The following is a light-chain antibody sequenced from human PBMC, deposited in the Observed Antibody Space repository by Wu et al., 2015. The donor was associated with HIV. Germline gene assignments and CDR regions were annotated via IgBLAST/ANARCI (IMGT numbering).Light chain of an antibody. Sequence: DIVMTQSPATLSVSPGERATLSCRASQSVSTNVAWYQHKPGQAPRLLIYDASTRATGTPAKFSGSGSGTEFTLTIKSMQSADFAVYYCQQRSNWPYSFGQGTKLEIK. CDR3: QQRSNWPYS. CDR2: DAS. V-gene: IGKV3D-15*01. CDR1: QSVSTN. J-gene: IGKJ2*03.